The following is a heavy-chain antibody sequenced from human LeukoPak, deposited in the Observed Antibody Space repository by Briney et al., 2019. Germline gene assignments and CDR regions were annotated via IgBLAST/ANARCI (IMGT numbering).Heavy chain of an antibody. V-gene: IGHV4-39*01. CDR3: ASIWFGELSYFDY. Sequence: PSETLSLTCTVSGGSISSGSYYWGWIRQPPGKGLEWIGSIYYSGSTYYNPSLKSRVTISVDTSKNQLSLKLSSVTAADTAVYYCASIWFGELSYFDYWGQGTLVTVSS. CDR1: GGSISSGSYY. CDR2: IYYSGST. J-gene: IGHJ4*02. D-gene: IGHD3-10*01.